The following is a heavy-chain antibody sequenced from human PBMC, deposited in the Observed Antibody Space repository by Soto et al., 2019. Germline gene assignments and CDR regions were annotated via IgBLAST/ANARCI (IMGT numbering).Heavy chain of an antibody. CDR3: ARDLGSDGSGSYYNSYWFDP. CDR1: GYTFTSYG. V-gene: IGHV1-18*01. Sequence: ASVKVSCKASGYTFTSYGISWVRQAPGQGLEWMGWISAYNGNTNYAQKLQGRVTMTTDTSTSTAYMELRSLRSDDTAVYYCARDLGSDGSGSYYNSYWFDPWGQGTLVTVSS. D-gene: IGHD3-10*01. J-gene: IGHJ5*02. CDR2: ISAYNGNT.